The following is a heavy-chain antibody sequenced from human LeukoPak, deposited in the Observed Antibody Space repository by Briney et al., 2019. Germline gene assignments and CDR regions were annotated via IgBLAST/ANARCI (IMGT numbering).Heavy chain of an antibody. V-gene: IGHV1-8*01. D-gene: IGHD3-10*01. CDR1: GYTFTSYD. Sequence: ASVKVSCKASGYTFTSYDINWVRQATGQGLEWMGWMNPNSGNAGYAQKFQGRVTITRNTSIITAYMELSNLRPEDTAVYYCARDGSCTYWASYNWFDPWGQGTLVTVSS. J-gene: IGHJ5*02. CDR2: MNPNSGNA. CDR3: ARDGSCTYWASYNWFDP.